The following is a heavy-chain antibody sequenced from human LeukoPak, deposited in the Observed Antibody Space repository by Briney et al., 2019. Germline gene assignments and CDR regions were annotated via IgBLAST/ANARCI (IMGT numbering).Heavy chain of an antibody. CDR2: ISSSSNYI. CDR1: GVIFSRDS. CDR3: HPHYYGSGSLSWLDP. D-gene: IGHD3-10*01. V-gene: IGHV3-21*01. Sequence: GGSLRLSCAASGVIFSRDSMNSVPQAPEKGREWVSSISSSSNYIYYADSVKGRFTISRDNAKNSLYLQMNSLRAEDTAVYYCHPHYYGSGSLSWLDPWGQGTLVTVSS. J-gene: IGHJ5*02.